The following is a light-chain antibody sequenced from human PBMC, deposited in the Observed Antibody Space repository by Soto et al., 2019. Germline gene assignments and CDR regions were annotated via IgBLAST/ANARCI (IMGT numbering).Light chain of an antibody. CDR3: QPYNNWPRT. V-gene: IGKV3-15*01. CDR1: QGIGDT. J-gene: IGKJ4*01. CDR2: DTA. Sequence: EVLMRQSPATLPVSPGERATLSCSARQGIGDTLAWYQHKPGQTPRLLIYDTATRATGVPTRFSGSRSGAEFTLTINSLQSEDFAVYYYQPYNNWPRTFGGVTKVDIK.